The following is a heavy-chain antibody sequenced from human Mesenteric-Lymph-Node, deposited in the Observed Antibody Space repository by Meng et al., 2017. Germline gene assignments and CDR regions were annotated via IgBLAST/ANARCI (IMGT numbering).Heavy chain of an antibody. Sequence: ASVKVSCKASGYTFSSYSMNWVRQAPGQGLEWMGWINPNSGGTNYAQKFQGRVTMTRDTSISTAYMELSRLRSDDTAVYYCARPRYCSSTSCYSWFDPWGQGTLVTVSS. CDR3: ARPRYCSSTSCYSWFDP. CDR1: GYTFSSYS. D-gene: IGHD2-2*02. V-gene: IGHV1-2*02. CDR2: INPNSGGT. J-gene: IGHJ5*02.